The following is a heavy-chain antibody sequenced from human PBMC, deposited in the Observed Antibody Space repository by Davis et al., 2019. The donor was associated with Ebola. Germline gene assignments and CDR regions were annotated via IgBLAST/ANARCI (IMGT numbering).Heavy chain of an antibody. Sequence: GESLKISCAASGFTFSSYTLHWVRQAPGKGLEWVAVISYDGDNNYHADSVQGRFTISRDNSKNTLYLQMNSLRAEDTAVYYCARDLGATLVYGGVFDYWGQGTLVTVSS. J-gene: IGHJ4*02. V-gene: IGHV3-30*04. CDR1: GFTFSSYT. CDR3: ARDLGATLVYGGVFDY. CDR2: ISYDGDNN. D-gene: IGHD1-26*01.